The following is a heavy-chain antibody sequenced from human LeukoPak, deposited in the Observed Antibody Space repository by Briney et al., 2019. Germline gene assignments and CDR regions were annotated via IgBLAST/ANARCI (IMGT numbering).Heavy chain of an antibody. D-gene: IGHD4-17*01. CDR3: ARVREDYGDYPLEGAFDI. CDR1: GYTFTGYY. V-gene: IGHV1-2*02. Sequence: VSVKVSCKASGYTFTGYYMHWVRQAPGQGLEWMGWINPNSGGTNYAQKFQGRVTMTRDMSINTAYMELSRLRSDDTAVYYCARVREDYGDYPLEGAFDIWGQGTMVTVSS. CDR2: INPNSGGT. J-gene: IGHJ3*02.